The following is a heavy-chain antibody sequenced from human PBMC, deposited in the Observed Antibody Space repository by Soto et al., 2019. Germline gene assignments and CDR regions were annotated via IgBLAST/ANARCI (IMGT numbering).Heavy chain of an antibody. Sequence: EVQLVESGGGLVKPGGSLRLSCAASGFTFSGYSLNWVRQAPGKGLEWVSSISSSSSYIYYADSMKGRFTISRDNAKNSLYLQMNRLRAEDTAVYYCAREVMFWSGYYHYYFDYWGQGTLVTVSS. CDR2: ISSSSSYI. V-gene: IGHV3-21*02. CDR1: GFTFSGYS. J-gene: IGHJ4*02. D-gene: IGHD3-3*01. CDR3: AREVMFWSGYYHYYFDY.